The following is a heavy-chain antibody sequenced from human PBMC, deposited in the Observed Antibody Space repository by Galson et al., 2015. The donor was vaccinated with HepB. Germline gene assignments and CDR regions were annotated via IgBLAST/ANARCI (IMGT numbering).Heavy chain of an antibody. Sequence: QSGAEVKKPGASVKVSCKASGYTFTGYYMHWVRQAPGQGLEWMGWINPNSGGTNYAQKFQGRVTMTRDTSISTAYMDLIGLISDDTAVYYCARFPRSSSSWYSRDHNWLDPWGQGTLVTVSS. CDR3: ARFPRSSSSWYSRDHNWLDP. CDR1: GYTFTGYY. V-gene: IGHV1-2*02. D-gene: IGHD2-2*01. CDR2: INPNSGGT. J-gene: IGHJ5*02.